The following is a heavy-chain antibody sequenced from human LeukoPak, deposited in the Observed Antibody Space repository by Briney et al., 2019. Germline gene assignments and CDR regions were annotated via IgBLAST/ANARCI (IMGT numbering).Heavy chain of an antibody. V-gene: IGHV4-59*01. CDR2: IYDSGST. Sequence: SETLSLTCTVSGGSIKSYYWSWIRQPPGKGLEWIGYIYDSGSTNYNPPLKSRVTLSLDAAKDQFSLRLSSVTAADTALYYCARVRWLNAYYHYYYMDVWGKGTTVTVSS. D-gene: IGHD3-22*01. CDR1: GGSIKSYY. CDR3: ARVRWLNAYYHYYYMDV. J-gene: IGHJ6*03.